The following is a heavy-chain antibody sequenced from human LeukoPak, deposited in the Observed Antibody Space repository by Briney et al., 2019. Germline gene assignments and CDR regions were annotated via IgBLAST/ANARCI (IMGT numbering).Heavy chain of an antibody. CDR2: INPNSGGT. D-gene: IGHD6-6*01. CDR1: GYTFTGYY. CDR3: ARDRSSSSLHWFDP. Sequence: GATVKVSCKASGYTFTGYYMHWVRQAPGQGLEWMGWINPNSGGTNYAQKFQGRVTITRDTSISTAYMELSRLRSDDTAVYYCARDRSSSSLHWFDPWGQGTLVTVSS. J-gene: IGHJ5*02. V-gene: IGHV1-2*02.